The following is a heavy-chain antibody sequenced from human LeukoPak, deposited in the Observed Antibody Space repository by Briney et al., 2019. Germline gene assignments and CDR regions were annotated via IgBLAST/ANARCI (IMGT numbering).Heavy chain of an antibody. J-gene: IGHJ1*01. Sequence: ASVKVSCKASGYIFSIYAMIWVRQAPGQGLELMGWINTNTGNATYAPGFTGRFVFSLDTSVSTAYLQIRRLKAEGTAVYYCARDYTVALGTTTYFQHWGQGTLVTVSS. V-gene: IGHV7-4-1*02. D-gene: IGHD1-7*01. CDR3: ARDYTVALGTTTYFQH. CDR2: INTNTGNA. CDR1: GYIFSIYA.